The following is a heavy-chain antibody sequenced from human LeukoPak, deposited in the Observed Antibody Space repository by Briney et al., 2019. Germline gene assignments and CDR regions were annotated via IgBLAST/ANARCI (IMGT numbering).Heavy chain of an antibody. V-gene: IGHV3-7*01. CDR2: IKQDGSEK. J-gene: IGHJ5*02. CDR1: GFTFNTYW. Sequence: GGSLRLSCAASGFTFNTYWMGWVRQAPGKGLEWLANIKQDGSEKNYVDSVKGRFTISRDNTKNSLYLQMNSLRAEDTAVYYCARDMVSATAAWGQGTLVTVSS. CDR3: ARDMVSATAA. D-gene: IGHD3-10*01.